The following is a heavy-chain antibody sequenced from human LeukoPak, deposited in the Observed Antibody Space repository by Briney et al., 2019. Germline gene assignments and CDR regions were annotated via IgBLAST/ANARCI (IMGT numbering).Heavy chain of an antibody. CDR1: GFTFDDYA. Sequence: GGSLRLSCAASGFTFDDYAMHWFRQAPGKGLEWVSGISWNSDSIGYADSVKGRFTISRDNAKNSLYLQMNSLRPEDMALYYCAKADSSSSRDYFDYWGQGALVTVSS. CDR2: ISWNSDSI. J-gene: IGHJ4*02. V-gene: IGHV3-9*03. CDR3: AKADSSSSRDYFDY. D-gene: IGHD6-6*01.